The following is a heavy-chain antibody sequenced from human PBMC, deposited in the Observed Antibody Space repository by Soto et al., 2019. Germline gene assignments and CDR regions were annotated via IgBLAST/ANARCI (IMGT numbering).Heavy chain of an antibody. J-gene: IGHJ4*02. CDR3: AKEGLTGTTYLECFDY. Sequence: HPGGSLRLSCAASGFTFSSYAMSWVRQAPGKGLEWVSAISGSGGSTYYADSVKGRFTISRDNSKNTLYLQMNSLRAEDTAVYYCAKEGLTGTTYLECFDYWGQGTLVTVSS. CDR2: ISGSGGST. CDR1: GFTFSSYA. V-gene: IGHV3-23*01. D-gene: IGHD1-7*01.